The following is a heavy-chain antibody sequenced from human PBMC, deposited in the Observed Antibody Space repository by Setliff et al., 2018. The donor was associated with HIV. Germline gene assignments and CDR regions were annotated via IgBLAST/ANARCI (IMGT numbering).Heavy chain of an antibody. Sequence: SETLSLTCTVSGGSISSGTYYWSWIRQPAGKGLEWIGHIYTSGSTSGSANYNPSLKSRVAISVDMSKNQFSLKLSSVTAADTAVYYCARDYSSGFLLWGQGTLVTVSS. CDR1: GGSISSGTYY. CDR2: IYT. V-gene: IGHV4-61*09. D-gene: IGHD6-19*01. J-gene: IGHJ4*02. CDR3: ARDYSSGFLL.